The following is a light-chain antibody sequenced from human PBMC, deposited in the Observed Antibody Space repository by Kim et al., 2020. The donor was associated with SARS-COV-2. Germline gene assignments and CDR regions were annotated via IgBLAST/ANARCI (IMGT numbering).Light chain of an antibody. CDR1: QSVSNY. CDR3: QQYSSFPYT. Sequence: DIQMTQLPASLSASVGDRITITCRASQSVSNYLAWFQQMPGKAPKSLIYAASSLQTGVPSRFSGRRSGTEFTLTISSLQPEDSGIYYCQQYSSFPYTLGQGTKLEI. J-gene: IGKJ2*01. CDR2: AAS. V-gene: IGKV1-16*01.